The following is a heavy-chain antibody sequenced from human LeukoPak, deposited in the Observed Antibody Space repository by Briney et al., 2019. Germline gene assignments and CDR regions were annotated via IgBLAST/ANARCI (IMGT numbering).Heavy chain of an antibody. CDR1: AGSISYYY. D-gene: IGHD6-13*01. CDR2: IYYSGST. CDR3: ARETLYSTAQAACDY. J-gene: IGHJ4*02. Sequence: PSENLSLTRTVYAGSISYYYWSWLRHSPGKGLEWIGYIYYSGSTNYQPSLKSRTTTSVATSKNHFSLKLSSVSVADTAVYDCARETLYSTAQAACDYWGQGILVTVSS. V-gene: IGHV4-59*12.